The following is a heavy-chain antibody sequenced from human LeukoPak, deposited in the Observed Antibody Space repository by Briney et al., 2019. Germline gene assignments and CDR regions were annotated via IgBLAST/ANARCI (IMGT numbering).Heavy chain of an antibody. CDR1: GGSISSSSYY. V-gene: IGHV4-39*01. J-gene: IGHJ4*02. CDR3: ARHYYDSSGYGL. CDR2: IYYSGST. D-gene: IGHD3-22*01. Sequence: KPSETLSLTCTVSGGSISSSSYYWGWIRQPPGKGLEWIGSIYYSGSTYYNPSLKSRVTISVDTSKNQFSLKLSSVTAADTAVYYCARHYYDSSGYGLWGQGTLVTVSS.